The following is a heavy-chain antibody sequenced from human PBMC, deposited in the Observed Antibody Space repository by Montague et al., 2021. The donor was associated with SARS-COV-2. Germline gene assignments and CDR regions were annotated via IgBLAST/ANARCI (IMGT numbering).Heavy chain of an antibody. CDR2: INHYEST. Sequence: SETLSLTCAVSGGSFSGNYWSWIRQPPRTGLEWDWEINHYESTNSNPSLTRRIPMSVDPSKNQFSLKLNPVTAAATAVYYCARGLPVTTLFDYLGMDVWGQGTTVTVSS. D-gene: IGHD4-11*01. V-gene: IGHV4-34*01. CDR1: GGSFSGNY. J-gene: IGHJ6*02. CDR3: ARGLPVTTLFDYLGMDV.